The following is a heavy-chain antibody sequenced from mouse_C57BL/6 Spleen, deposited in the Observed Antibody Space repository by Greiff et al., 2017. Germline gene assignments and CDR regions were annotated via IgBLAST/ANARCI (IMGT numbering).Heavy chain of an antibody. D-gene: IGHD3-2*02. CDR2: ISSGSSTI. V-gene: IGHV5-17*01. CDR3: ADSSGPFAY. J-gene: IGHJ3*01. Sequence: EVKLMESGGGLVKPGGSLKLSCAASGFTFSDYGMHWVRQAPEKGLEWVAYISSGSSTIYYADTVKGRFTISRDNAKNTLFLQMTSLRSEDTAMXYCADSSGPFAYWGQGTLVTVSA. CDR1: GFTFSDYG.